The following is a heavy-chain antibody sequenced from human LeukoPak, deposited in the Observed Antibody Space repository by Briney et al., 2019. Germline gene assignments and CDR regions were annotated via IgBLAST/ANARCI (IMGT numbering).Heavy chain of an antibody. Sequence: GRSLRLSCAASGFTFDDYAMHWVRQAPGKGLEWVSGISWNSDSIGYADSVKGRFTFSRDNAKNSLYLQMNSLRAEDTAVYYCARASALAFDYWGQGTLVTVSS. D-gene: IGHD6-13*01. V-gene: IGHV3-9*01. CDR3: ARASALAFDY. CDR2: ISWNSDSI. J-gene: IGHJ4*02. CDR1: GFTFDDYA.